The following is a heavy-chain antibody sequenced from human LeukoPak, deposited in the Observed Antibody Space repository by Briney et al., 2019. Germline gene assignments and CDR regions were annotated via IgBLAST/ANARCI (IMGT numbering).Heavy chain of an antibody. Sequence: PSETLSLTCSVSGVSIGSHFWSRVRQPAGKALKWIGRISASGTTSSNPSLNSRVTMSLDTSKNQFSLKLNSVTAADTAVYYCARAYCGGECTAGGAFDIWGQGTMVTVSS. V-gene: IGHV4-4*07. J-gene: IGHJ3*02. D-gene: IGHD2-21*01. CDR2: ISASGTT. CDR3: ARAYCGGECTAGGAFDI. CDR1: GVSIGSHF.